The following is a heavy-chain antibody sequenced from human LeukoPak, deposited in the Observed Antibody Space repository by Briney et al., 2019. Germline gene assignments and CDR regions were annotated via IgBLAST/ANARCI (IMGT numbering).Heavy chain of an antibody. CDR1: GFSFSGYA. J-gene: IGHJ4*02. D-gene: IGHD6-19*01. CDR3: AKDLRSVAGFDY. Sequence: GGSLRLSCAASGFSFSGYAMSWVRQAPGKGLEWVSSISGSGSHTYHADSVKGRFTISRDNSKNTLYLQMNSLRAEDTAVYYCAKDLRSVAGFDYWGQGTLVTVSS. V-gene: IGHV3-23*01. CDR2: ISGSGSHT.